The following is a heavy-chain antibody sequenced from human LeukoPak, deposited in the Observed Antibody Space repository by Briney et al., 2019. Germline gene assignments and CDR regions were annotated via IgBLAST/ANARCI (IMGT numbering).Heavy chain of an antibody. CDR2: INPNSGGT. V-gene: IGHV1-2*06. CDR3: ARRDSRNFDY. D-gene: IGHD3-22*01. CDR1: GYTFTGYY. J-gene: IGHJ4*02. Sequence: ASVKVSCKASGYTFTGYYMHWVRQVPGQGLEWMGRINPNSGGTNYAQKFQGRVTMTRDTSISTAYMELRSLRSDDTAVYHCARRDSRNFDYWGQGTLVTVSS.